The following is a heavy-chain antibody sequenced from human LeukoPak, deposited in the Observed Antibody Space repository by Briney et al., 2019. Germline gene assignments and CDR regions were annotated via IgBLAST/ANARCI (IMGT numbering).Heavy chain of an antibody. V-gene: IGHV5-51*01. Sequence: GESLKISCNGSGYXFTSHWIDWVRQMPGKGLEWMGSIYPGDSDTRYSPSFQGQVTISADKSISTAYLQWSSLKASDTAMYYCARRSGNYYYFDYWGQGTLVTVSS. D-gene: IGHD1-26*01. CDR2: IYPGDSDT. J-gene: IGHJ4*02. CDR1: GYXFTSHW. CDR3: ARRSGNYYYFDY.